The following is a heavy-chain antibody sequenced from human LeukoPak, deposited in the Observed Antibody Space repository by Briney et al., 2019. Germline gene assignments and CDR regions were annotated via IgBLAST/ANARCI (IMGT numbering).Heavy chain of an antibody. CDR1: GFTLSYAW. V-gene: IGHV3-15*01. Sequence: GGSLRLSCVASGFTLSYAWMNWVRQAPGKGLELVGRIKSKSDGGATDYNAPVKGRFTISRDDSENTLYLHMNSLGTEDTGVYYCYTVLVWGGYDAKETDKWGQGTLVTVSS. CDR2: IKSKSDGGAT. CDR3: YTVLVWGGYDAKETDK. J-gene: IGHJ4*02. D-gene: IGHD5-12*01.